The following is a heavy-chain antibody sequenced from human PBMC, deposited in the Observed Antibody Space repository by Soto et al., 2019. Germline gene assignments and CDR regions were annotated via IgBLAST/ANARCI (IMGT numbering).Heavy chain of an antibody. CDR1: GGSISSGDYY. D-gene: IGHD3-22*01. J-gene: IGHJ4*02. CDR3: ARDHPYYYDSSGYPY. CDR2: IYYSGST. V-gene: IGHV4-30-4*01. Sequence: SETLSLTCTVSGGSISSGDYYWSWIRQPPGKGLEWIGYIYYSGSTYYNPSLKSRVTISVDTSKNQFSLKLSSVTAADTAVYYCARDHPYYYDSSGYPYWGQGTLVTVSS.